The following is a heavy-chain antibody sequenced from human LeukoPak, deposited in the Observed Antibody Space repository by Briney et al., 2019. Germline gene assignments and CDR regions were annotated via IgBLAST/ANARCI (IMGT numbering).Heavy chain of an antibody. V-gene: IGHV3-23*01. CDR3: AKRGVVIRVILVGFHKAAYYFES. CDR2: ISDSGGST. Sequence: GGSLRLSCAVSGITLSNYGMSWVRQAPGKGLEWVAGISDSGGSTNYADSVKGRSTISRDNPKNTLYLQMNSLRAEDTAVYFCAKRGVVIRVILVGFHKAAYYFESWGQGALVTVSS. J-gene: IGHJ4*02. CDR1: GITLSNYG. D-gene: IGHD3/OR15-3a*01.